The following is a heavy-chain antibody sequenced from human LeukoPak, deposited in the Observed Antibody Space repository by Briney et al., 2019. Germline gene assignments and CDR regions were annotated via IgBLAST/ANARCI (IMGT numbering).Heavy chain of an antibody. CDR1: GGSFSGYY. D-gene: IGHD2-15*01. CDR2: INHSGST. V-gene: IGHV4-34*01. J-gene: IGHJ5*02. Sequence: PSETLSLTCAVYGGSFSGYYWSWIRQPPGNGLEWIGEINHSGSTNYNPSLKSRVTISVDTSKNQFSLKLSSVTAADTAVYYCARGCVVAATLSWFDPWGQGTLVTVSS. CDR3: ARGCVVAATLSWFDP.